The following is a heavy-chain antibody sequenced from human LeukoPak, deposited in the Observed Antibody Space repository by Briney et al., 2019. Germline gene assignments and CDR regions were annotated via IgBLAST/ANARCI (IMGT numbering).Heavy chain of an antibody. J-gene: IGHJ4*02. Sequence: GGSLRLSCAASGFTFPNYWMSWVRQAPGKGLEWVANIRQDGSEKFYVDSVKGRFTISRDNDKSSLYLQMNSLRAEDTAVYYCARTNYDSSGRGFFDYWGQGTLVTVSS. D-gene: IGHD3-22*01. V-gene: IGHV3-7*01. CDR1: GFTFPNYW. CDR2: IRQDGSEK. CDR3: ARTNYDSSGRGFFDY.